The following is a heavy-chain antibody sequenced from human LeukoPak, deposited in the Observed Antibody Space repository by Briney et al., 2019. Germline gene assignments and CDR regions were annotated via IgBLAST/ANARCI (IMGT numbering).Heavy chain of an antibody. J-gene: IGHJ4*02. CDR2: INPSGGST. V-gene: IGHV1-46*01. CDR1: GYTFTSYY. CDR3: ARAHLAVAGTGEWYFDY. Sequence: GASVKVSCKASGYTFTSYYMRWVRQAPGQGLEWMGIINPSGGSTSYAQKFQGRVTMTGDTSTSTVYMELSSLRSEDTAVYYCARAHLAVAGTGEWYFDYWGQGTLVTVSS. D-gene: IGHD6-19*01.